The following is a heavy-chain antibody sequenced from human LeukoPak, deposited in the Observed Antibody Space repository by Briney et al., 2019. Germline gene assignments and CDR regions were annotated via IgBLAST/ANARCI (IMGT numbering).Heavy chain of an antibody. CDR3: ARVYGIHFSPAYLEY. CDR2: MSHSGST. D-gene: IGHD5-18*01. CDR1: GGSITSGGYY. J-gene: IGHJ4*02. Sequence: PSQTLSLTCTVSGGSITSGGYYWSWIWQPPGKGLEWIGYMSHSGSTYYNPSLKSRVTISVDRSKNQFSLKLNSVTAADTAVYYCARVYGIHFSPAYLEYWGQGALVTVSS. V-gene: IGHV4-30-2*01.